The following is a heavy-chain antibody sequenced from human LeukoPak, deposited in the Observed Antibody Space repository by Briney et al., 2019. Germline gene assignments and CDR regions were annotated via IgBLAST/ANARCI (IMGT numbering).Heavy chain of an antibody. V-gene: IGHV3-23*01. Sequence: AGGSLRLSCAASGFTFSSYAMSWVRQAPGKGLEWVSAISGSGGSTYYADSVKGRFTISRDNSKNTLYLQMNSLRAEDTAVYYCVKVGYIVAVVAATLHFDYWGQGTLVTVSS. CDR3: VKVGYIVAVVAATLHFDY. CDR1: GFTFSSYA. J-gene: IGHJ4*02. D-gene: IGHD2-15*01. CDR2: ISGSGGST.